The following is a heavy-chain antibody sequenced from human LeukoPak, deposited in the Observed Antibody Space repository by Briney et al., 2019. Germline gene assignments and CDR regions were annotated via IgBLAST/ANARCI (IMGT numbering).Heavy chain of an antibody. V-gene: IGHV6-1*01. Sequence: SQTLSLTCAISGDSVSSNSAAWNWIRQSPSRGLEWLGRTYYRSKWYNDYAVSVKSRITINPDTSKNQFSLQLNSVTPEDTAVYYCAREGEDSSSWYLGGNWFDPWGQGTLVTVSS. J-gene: IGHJ5*02. D-gene: IGHD6-13*01. CDR2: TYYRSKWYN. CDR3: AREGEDSSSWYLGGNWFDP. CDR1: GDSVSSNSAA.